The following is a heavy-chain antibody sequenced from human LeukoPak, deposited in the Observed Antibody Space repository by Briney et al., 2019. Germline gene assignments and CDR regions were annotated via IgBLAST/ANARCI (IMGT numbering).Heavy chain of an antibody. CDR3: ARYYYDSSGYAYYFDY. CDR2: IYSGGNT. Sequence: GGSLRLSCAASGFTFSSYSMNWVRQAPGKGLEWVSVIYSGGNTDYADSVKGRFTISRDNSRNTVYLQMNSLRAEDTAVYYCARYYYDSSGYAYYFDYWGQGTLVTVSS. CDR1: GFTFSSYS. J-gene: IGHJ4*02. V-gene: IGHV3-53*01. D-gene: IGHD3-22*01.